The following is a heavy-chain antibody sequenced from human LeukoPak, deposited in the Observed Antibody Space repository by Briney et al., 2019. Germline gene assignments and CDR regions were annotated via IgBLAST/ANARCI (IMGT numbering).Heavy chain of an antibody. Sequence: GGSPRLSCAASGFTFKNYGMLWVRQAPGKGLEWVAFIRYDGSNKYYADSVKGRFTSSRDNSKNTLYLQMTSLRAEDTALYYCVKDNPLDYWGQGTLVIVSS. J-gene: IGHJ4*02. D-gene: IGHD1-14*01. CDR2: IRYDGSNK. CDR3: VKDNPLDY. CDR1: GFTFKNYG. V-gene: IGHV3-30*02.